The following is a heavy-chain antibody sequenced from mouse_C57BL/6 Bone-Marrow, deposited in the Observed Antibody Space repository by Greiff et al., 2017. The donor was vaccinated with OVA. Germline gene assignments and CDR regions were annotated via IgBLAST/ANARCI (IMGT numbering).Heavy chain of an antibody. CDR1: GYTFTSYW. D-gene: IGHD1-1*01. V-gene: IGHV1-72*01. Sequence: VQLQQPGAELVKPGASVKLSCKASGYTFTSYWMHWVKQRPGRGLEWIGRIDPNSGGTKYNEKFKSKATLTVDKPSSTAYMQLSSLTSEDSAVYYCARRGYGSSYGSAMDYWGQGTSVTVSS. CDR2: IDPNSGGT. J-gene: IGHJ4*01. CDR3: ARRGYGSSYGSAMDY.